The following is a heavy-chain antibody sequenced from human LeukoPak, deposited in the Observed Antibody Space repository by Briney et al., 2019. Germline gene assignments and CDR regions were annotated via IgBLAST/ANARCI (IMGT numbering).Heavy chain of an antibody. V-gene: IGHV4-59*08. CDR3: ARTASEYSISWID. CDR2: SYYSGST. D-gene: IGHD6-13*01. CDR1: GGSIIGYY. J-gene: IGHJ1*01. Sequence: SETLSLTCTVSGGSIIGYYWSWIRQPPGKGLEWIGSSYYSGSTKYSPSLKSRVTISVDSSKNQFSLKLTSVTAADTAVYYCARTASEYSISWIDWGQGTLVTVSS.